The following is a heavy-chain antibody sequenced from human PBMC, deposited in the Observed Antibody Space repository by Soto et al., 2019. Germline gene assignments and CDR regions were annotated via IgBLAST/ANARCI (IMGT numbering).Heavy chain of an antibody. CDR3: ARRSGRAGYRDAFDI. D-gene: IGHD3-10*01. J-gene: IGHJ3*02. CDR1: GYSFTTYW. V-gene: IGHV5-51*01. CDR2: IYPDDSDT. Sequence: VQLVQSGAEVKKPGESLKISCKGSGYSFTTYWIGWLRQMPGKGLEWMGIIYPDDSDTRYSPSFQGQVTISADKSISTAYLQWSSLMASDSAMYYCARRSGRAGYRDAFDIWGQGTMVTVSS.